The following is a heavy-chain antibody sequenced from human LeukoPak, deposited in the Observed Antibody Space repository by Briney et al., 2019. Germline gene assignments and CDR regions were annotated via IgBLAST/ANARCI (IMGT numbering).Heavy chain of an antibody. V-gene: IGHV4-61*02. J-gene: IGHJ5*02. CDR1: GGSISSGSYY. Sequence: SETLSLTCTVSGGSISSGSYYWSWIRQPTGKGLEWIGRIYISGSTNYNPSLKSRVTISVDTSKNQFSLKLSSVTAADTAVYYCARRRAFPYSNYFGGGFDPWGQGTLVTVSS. D-gene: IGHD4-11*01. CDR2: IYISGST. CDR3: ARRRAFPYSNYFGGGFDP.